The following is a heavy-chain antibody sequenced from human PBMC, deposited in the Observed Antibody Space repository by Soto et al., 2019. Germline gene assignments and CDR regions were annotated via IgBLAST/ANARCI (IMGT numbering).Heavy chain of an antibody. CDR1: GFTFSSYA. CDR2: ISGSGGST. D-gene: IGHD3-3*01. CDR3: AKGAFILRFLEWSAEDYYYMDV. J-gene: IGHJ6*03. Sequence: EVQLLESGGGLVQPGGSLRLSCAASGFTFSSYAMSWVRQAPGKGLEWVSAISGSGGSTYYADSVKGRFTISRDNSKNTLYLQMNSLRAEDTAVYYCAKGAFILRFLEWSAEDYYYMDVWGKGTTVTVSS. V-gene: IGHV3-23*01.